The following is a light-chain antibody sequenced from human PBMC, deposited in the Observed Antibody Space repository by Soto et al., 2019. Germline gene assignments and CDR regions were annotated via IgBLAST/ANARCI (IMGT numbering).Light chain of an antibody. Sequence: EIVLTQSPATLSLSPGERATLSCRASQSVSSYLAWYQQKPGQAPRLLIYDASNRATGIPARFSGSGSGTDFTLTISSLEPEDVAVYYCQQRSNLAKITVGQGTRLEIK. J-gene: IGKJ5*01. CDR2: DAS. CDR1: QSVSSY. V-gene: IGKV3-11*01. CDR3: QQRSNLAKIT.